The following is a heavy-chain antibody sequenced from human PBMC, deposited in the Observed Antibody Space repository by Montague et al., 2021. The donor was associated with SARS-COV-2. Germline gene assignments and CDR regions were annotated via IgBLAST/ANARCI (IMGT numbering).Heavy chain of an antibody. Sequence: SEILSLTCAVYTEAFNGYYWTWIRQPPGKGLEWIGEVSHPGSAKYNPSLKSRVTISVDTYRKQVSLRLTSVTAADTATYYCARGVYNRVIFVVGPRYYFDYWGQGTLVTVSS. V-gene: IGHV4-34*01. J-gene: IGHJ4*02. D-gene: IGHD3/OR15-3a*01. CDR3: ARGVYNRVIFVVGPRYYFDY. CDR1: TEAFNGYY. CDR2: VSHPGSA.